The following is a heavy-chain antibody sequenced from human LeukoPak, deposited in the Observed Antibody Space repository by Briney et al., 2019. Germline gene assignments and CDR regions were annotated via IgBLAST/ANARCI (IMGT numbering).Heavy chain of an antibody. Sequence: SETLSLTCTVSGGSISSGDYYWSWIRQPPGKGLEWIGYIYYSGSTYYNPSLKSRVTISVDTSKNQFSLKLSSVTAADTAVYYCATGTLTMVRGVRNYYYYMDVWGKGTTVTVSS. CDR2: IYYSGST. CDR3: ATGTLTMVRGVRNYYYYMDV. D-gene: IGHD3-10*01. V-gene: IGHV4-30-4*08. J-gene: IGHJ6*03. CDR1: GGSISSGDYY.